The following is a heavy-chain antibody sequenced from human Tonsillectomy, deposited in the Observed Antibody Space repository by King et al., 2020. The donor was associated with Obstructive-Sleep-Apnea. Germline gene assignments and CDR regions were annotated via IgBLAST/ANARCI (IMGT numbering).Heavy chain of an antibody. CDR3: AKDLDDYGDYHYFDY. CDR1: GFTFSSYA. CDR2: IRGSGGST. D-gene: IGHD4-17*01. V-gene: IGHV3-23*04. J-gene: IGHJ4*02. Sequence: VQLVESGGGLVQPGGSLRLSCAASGFTFSSYAMRWVRQAPGKGWEWVSAIRGSGGSTHYADSVQGRFTISRDNSKNTLYLQMNSLRAEDTAVYYCAKDLDDYGDYHYFDYWGQGTLVTVSS.